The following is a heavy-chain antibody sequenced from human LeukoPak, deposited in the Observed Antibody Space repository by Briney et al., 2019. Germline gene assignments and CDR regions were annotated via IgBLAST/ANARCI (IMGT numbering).Heavy chain of an antibody. CDR1: GFIFSSYA. CDR3: AKDSLSYTYYYGMDV. D-gene: IGHD2-8*01. Sequence: GGSLRLSCAASGFIFSSYAMSWVRQAPGKGLEWVSAISGSGGSTYYADSVKGRFTISRDNSKNTLYLQMNSLRAEDTAVYYCAKDSLSYTYYYGMDVWGQGTTVTVSS. J-gene: IGHJ6*02. V-gene: IGHV3-23*01. CDR2: ISGSGGST.